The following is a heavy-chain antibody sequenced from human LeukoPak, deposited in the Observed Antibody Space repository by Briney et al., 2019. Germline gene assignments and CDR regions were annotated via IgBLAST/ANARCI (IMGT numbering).Heavy chain of an antibody. CDR2: MNPNSGRT. J-gene: IGHJ4*02. CDR1: GYTFTSYG. Sequence: ASVKVSCKASGYTFTSYGMSWVRQAPGQGLEWMGWMNPNSGRTGYAQNFQGRITITRNTSISTAYMELSSLRSEDTAVYYCTRETSSRYFDYWGQGTLVTVSS. V-gene: IGHV1-8*03. CDR3: TRETSSRYFDY.